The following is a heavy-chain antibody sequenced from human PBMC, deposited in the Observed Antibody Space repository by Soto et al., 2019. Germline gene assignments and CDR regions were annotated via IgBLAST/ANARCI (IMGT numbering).Heavy chain of an antibody. V-gene: IGHV2-5*02. CDR2: IYWDGDE. D-gene: IGHD3-10*01. Sequence: QITLKESGPTLVKPTQTLTLTCTFSGFSLSTSGVAVGWIRQPPGKALEWLALIYWDGDERYSPSLVSRLTITKDTSKNQVVLTMTNMDPVDTATYYCAHPTLVRGGYYFDYWGQGTLVTVSS. CDR3: AHPTLVRGGYYFDY. J-gene: IGHJ4*02. CDR1: GFSLSTSGVA.